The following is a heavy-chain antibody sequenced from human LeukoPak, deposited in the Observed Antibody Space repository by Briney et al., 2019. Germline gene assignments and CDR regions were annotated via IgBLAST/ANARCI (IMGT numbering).Heavy chain of an antibody. CDR1: GFTFSSYW. J-gene: IGHJ4*02. V-gene: IGHV3-7*03. CDR3: ARAEEMAANTPLDY. D-gene: IGHD5-24*01. Sequence: PGGSLRLSCAASGFTFSSYWMSWVRQAPGKGLEWVANIKQDGSVKYYVDSVKGRFTISRDNAKNSLFLQMNSLRAEDTAVYYCARAEEMAANTPLDYWGQGTLVTVSS. CDR2: IKQDGSVK.